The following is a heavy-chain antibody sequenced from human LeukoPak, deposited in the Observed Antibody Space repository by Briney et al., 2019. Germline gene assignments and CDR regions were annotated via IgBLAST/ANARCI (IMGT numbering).Heavy chain of an antibody. V-gene: IGHV1-69*04. CDR2: IISILGIA. D-gene: IGHD3-16*01. Sequence: SVKVSCKASGGTFSSYAISWVRQAPGQGLEWMGRIISILGIANYAQKFQGRVTITADKSTSTAYMELSSLRSEDTAVYYCASPDANYASGMDVWGQGTTVTVSS. CDR1: GGTFSSYA. CDR3: ASPDANYASGMDV. J-gene: IGHJ6*02.